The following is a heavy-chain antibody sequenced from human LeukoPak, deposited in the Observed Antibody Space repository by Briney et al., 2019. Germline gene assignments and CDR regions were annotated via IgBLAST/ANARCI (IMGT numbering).Heavy chain of an antibody. V-gene: IGHV1-69*13. D-gene: IGHD1-26*01. CDR1: GGTFSSYA. J-gene: IGHJ4*02. Sequence: ASVKVSCKASGGTFSSYAISWVRQAPGQGLEWMGGIIPIFGTANYAQKFQGRVTITADESTSTAYMELSSLRSEDTAVYYCARVPGDEWDSYYFDYWGQGTLVTVSS. CDR3: ARVPGDEWDSYYFDY. CDR2: IIPIFGTA.